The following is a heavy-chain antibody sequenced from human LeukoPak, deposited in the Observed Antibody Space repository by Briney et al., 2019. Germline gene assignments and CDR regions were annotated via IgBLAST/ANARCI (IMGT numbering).Heavy chain of an antibody. D-gene: IGHD1-14*01. CDR3: ARDNPRSLYYYYMDV. Sequence: PSQTLSLTCTVSGGSISSGGYYWSWIRQHPGKSLEWIGYIYYSGSTYYNPSLKSRVAISVDTSKNQFSLKLSSVTAADTAVYYCARDNPRSLYYYYMDVWDKGTTVTVSS. V-gene: IGHV4-31*03. CDR2: IYYSGST. J-gene: IGHJ6*03. CDR1: GGSISSGGYY.